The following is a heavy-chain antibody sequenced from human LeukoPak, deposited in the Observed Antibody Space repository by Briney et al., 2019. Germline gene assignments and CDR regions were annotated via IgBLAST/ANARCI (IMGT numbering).Heavy chain of an antibody. CDR2: FDPEDGET. D-gene: IGHD3-10*01. V-gene: IGHV1-24*01. J-gene: IGHJ6*02. CDR1: GYTLTELS. CDR3: ARVGVRGDRPTRKGSMDV. Sequence: ASVKVSCKVSGYTLTELSMHWVRQAPGKGLEWMGGFDPEDGETIYAQKFQGRVTMTEDTSTDTAYMELRSLRSDDTAVYYCARVGVRGDRPTRKGSMDVWGQGTTVTVSS.